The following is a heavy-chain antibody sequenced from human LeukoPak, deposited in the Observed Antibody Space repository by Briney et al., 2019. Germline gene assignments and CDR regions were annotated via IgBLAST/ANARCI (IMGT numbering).Heavy chain of an antibody. Sequence: ASVKVSCKASGYTFTSYDINWVRQATGQGLEWMGWMNPNSGNTGYAQKFQGRVTITRNTSISTAYMELSSLRSEDTAVYYCARAVLRYFDWSKASYYYTDVWGKGTTVTVSS. CDR2: MNPNSGNT. CDR3: ARAVLRYFDWSKASYYYTDV. J-gene: IGHJ6*03. D-gene: IGHD3-9*01. CDR1: GYTFTSYD. V-gene: IGHV1-8*03.